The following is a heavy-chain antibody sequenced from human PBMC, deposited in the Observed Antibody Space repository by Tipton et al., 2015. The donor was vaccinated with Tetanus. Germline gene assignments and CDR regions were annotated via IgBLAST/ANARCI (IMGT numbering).Heavy chain of an antibody. D-gene: IGHD3-16*01. Sequence: GSLRLSCAASGFTFNAYNMNWVRQAPGKGLEWVSYISTSSTTIFYADSVRGRFTISRDNSQSTLYLQMNSLKVEDTAVYYCAREDGGPTLDYFDSWGQGALVIVSS. CDR2: ISTSSTTI. J-gene: IGHJ4*02. V-gene: IGHV3-48*04. CDR1: GFTFNAYN. CDR3: AREDGGPTLDYFDS.